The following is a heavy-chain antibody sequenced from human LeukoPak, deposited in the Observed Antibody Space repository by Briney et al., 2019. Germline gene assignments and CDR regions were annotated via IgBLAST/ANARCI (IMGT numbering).Heavy chain of an antibody. V-gene: IGHV3-48*04. CDR3: ARDSGYDDYDY. J-gene: IGHJ4*02. CDR2: ISSSSSTI. Sequence: PGGSLRLSCAASGFTFSSYSMNWVRQAPGKGLEWVSYISSSSSTIYYADSVKGRFTISRDNAKNSLYLQMNSLRAEDTAVYYCARDSGYDDYDYWGQGTLVTVSS. D-gene: IGHD5-12*01. CDR1: GFTFSSYS.